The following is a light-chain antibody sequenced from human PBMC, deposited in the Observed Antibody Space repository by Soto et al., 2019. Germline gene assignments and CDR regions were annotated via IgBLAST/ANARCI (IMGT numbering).Light chain of an antibody. CDR3: QHYNSYSEA. V-gene: IGKV1-5*03. J-gene: IGKJ1*01. CDR1: QTGRSW. CDR2: QAS. Sequence: DRVPITCRASQTGRSWLAWYQQKPGKSPKLLIYQASTLKSGVPSRFSGSGSGTEFTLTISSLQLDDFATYYCQHYNSYSEAFGRGTKVDIK.